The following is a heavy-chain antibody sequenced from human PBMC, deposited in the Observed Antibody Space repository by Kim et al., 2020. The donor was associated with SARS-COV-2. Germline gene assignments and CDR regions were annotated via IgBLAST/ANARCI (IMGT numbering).Heavy chain of an antibody. V-gene: IGHV1-46*01. Sequence: ASVKVSCKASGYTFTSYYMHLVRQAPGQGLEWMGIINPSGGSTSYAQKFQGRVTMTRDTSTSTVYMELSSLRSEDTAVYYCARDGIGAGGYSGYDPLFDYWGQGTLVTVSS. J-gene: IGHJ4*02. D-gene: IGHD5-12*01. CDR1: GYTFTSYY. CDR2: INPSGGST. CDR3: ARDGIGAGGYSGYDPLFDY.